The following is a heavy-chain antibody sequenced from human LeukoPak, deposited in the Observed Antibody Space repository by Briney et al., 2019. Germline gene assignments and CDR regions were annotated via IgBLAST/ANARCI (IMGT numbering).Heavy chain of an antibody. D-gene: IGHD3-3*01. V-gene: IGHV4-59*01. CDR2: IYYSGST. J-gene: IGHJ4*02. CDR1: GGSISSYY. CDR3: ARLRFLEWLWAPYFDY. Sequence: SETLSLTCTVSGGSISSYYWSWIRQPPGKGLEWIGYIYYSGSTNYNPSLKSRVTISVDTSKNQFSLKLSSVTAADTAVYYCARLRFLEWLWAPYFDYWGQGTLVTVSS.